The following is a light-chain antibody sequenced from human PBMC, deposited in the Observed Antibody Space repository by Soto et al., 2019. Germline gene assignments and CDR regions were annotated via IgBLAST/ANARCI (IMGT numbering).Light chain of an antibody. J-gene: IGKJ5*01. V-gene: IGKV3-20*01. Sequence: EIVLTQSPGTLSLSPGDGATLSCRASQSVSSNYLAWYQQKPVQAPSLLIYGASSRATGIPDRFSGSGSGTDFTLTINRLEPEDFAVYYCQQYATSPPSSFGQGTRLDIE. CDR3: QQYATSPPSS. CDR2: GAS. CDR1: QSVSSNY.